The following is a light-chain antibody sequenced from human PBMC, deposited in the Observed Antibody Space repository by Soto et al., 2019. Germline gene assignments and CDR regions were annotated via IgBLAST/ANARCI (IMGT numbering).Light chain of an antibody. CDR3: GTWDSSLSAWGV. J-gene: IGLJ3*02. Sequence: QSVLTQPPSVSAAPGQKVTISCSGSSSNIGNNYVSWYQQLPGTAPKLLIYENNKRPSGIPDRFSGSKSGTSATLGITGLQTGDEADYYCGTWDSSLSAWGVFGGGTKLTVL. CDR2: ENN. CDR1: SSNIGNNY. V-gene: IGLV1-51*02.